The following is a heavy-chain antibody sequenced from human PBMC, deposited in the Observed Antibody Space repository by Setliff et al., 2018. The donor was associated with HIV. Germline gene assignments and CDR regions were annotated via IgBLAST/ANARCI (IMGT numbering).Heavy chain of an antibody. Sequence: LRLSCVASGFTFSSYAMHWVRQAPGKGLEWVAVTSFDEGIKFYADSVKGRFTISRDNSKNTLYLQMNSLRPKDTAIYYCARDPIKARPDYFDYWGQGTLVTVSS. J-gene: IGHJ4*02. CDR2: TSFDEGIK. CDR1: GFTFSSYA. CDR3: ARDPIKARPDYFDY. D-gene: IGHD6-6*01. V-gene: IGHV3-30*04.